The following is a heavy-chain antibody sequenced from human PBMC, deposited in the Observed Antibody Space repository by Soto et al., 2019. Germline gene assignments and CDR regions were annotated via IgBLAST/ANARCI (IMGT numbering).Heavy chain of an antibody. CDR3: ARSEATVLDS. Sequence: QVQLQESGPGLVKPSGTLSLTCTVSGDSMSSSNWWNWVRQTPGKGLQWIGESHQSGRTNYNPSRKSRVTISVDKSKNRFSLHLKSVTAADTAVYYCARSEATVLDSWGQGTLVTVSS. D-gene: IGHD4-17*01. J-gene: IGHJ4*02. CDR1: GDSMSSSNW. V-gene: IGHV4-4*02. CDR2: SHQSGRT.